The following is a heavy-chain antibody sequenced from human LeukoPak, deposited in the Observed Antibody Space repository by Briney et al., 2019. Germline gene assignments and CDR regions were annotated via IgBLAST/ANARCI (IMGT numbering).Heavy chain of an antibody. CDR1: GYTFTGYY. Sequence: ASVKVSCKASGYTFTGYYMHWVRQAPGQGLEWMGWINPNSGGTNYAQKFQGRVTMTRDTSISTAYMELSRLRSDDTAVYYCARVRLRRAAGPQAGAFDIWGQGTMVTVSS. CDR2: INPNSGGT. D-gene: IGHD6-19*01. J-gene: IGHJ3*02. CDR3: ARVRLRRAAGPQAGAFDI. V-gene: IGHV1-2*02.